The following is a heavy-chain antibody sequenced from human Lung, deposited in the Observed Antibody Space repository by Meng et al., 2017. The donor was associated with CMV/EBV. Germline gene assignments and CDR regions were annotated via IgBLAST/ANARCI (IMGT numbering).Heavy chain of an antibody. CDR3: AKVRVGHCSSTSCDDY. Sequence: GGSXRLSXAASGFTFSSYGMHWVRQAPGKGLEWVAFIRYDGSNKYYADSVKGRFTISRDNSKNTLYLQMNSLRAEDTAVYYCAKVRVGHCSSTSCDDYWGQGXLVTVSS. CDR1: GFTFSSYG. CDR2: IRYDGSNK. V-gene: IGHV3-30*02. J-gene: IGHJ4*02. D-gene: IGHD2-2*01.